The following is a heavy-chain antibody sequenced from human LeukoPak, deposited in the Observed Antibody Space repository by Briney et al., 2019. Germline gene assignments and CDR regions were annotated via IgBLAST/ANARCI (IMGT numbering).Heavy chain of an antibody. CDR1: GFTFSSYA. J-gene: IGHJ6*03. Sequence: GGSLRLSCAASGFTFSSYAMHWVRQAPGKGLEGVAVISYDGSNKYYADSVKGRFTISRDNSKNTLYLQMNSLRAEATAVYYCARGRGSGDYYYSMDVWGNGTTVTVSS. V-gene: IGHV3-30*04. CDR2: ISYDGSNK. CDR3: ARGRGSGDYYYSMDV. D-gene: IGHD6-19*01.